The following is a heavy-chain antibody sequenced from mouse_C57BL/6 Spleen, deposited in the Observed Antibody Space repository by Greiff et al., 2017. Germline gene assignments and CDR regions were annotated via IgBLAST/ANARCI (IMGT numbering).Heavy chain of an antibody. D-gene: IGHD2-1*01. CDR3: TRAQCGNNGGGARDY. CDR2: IDPETGGT. V-gene: IGHV1-15*01. J-gene: IGHJ4*01. Sequence: QVQLKQSGAELVRPGASVTLSCKASGYTFTDYEMHWVKQTPVHGLEWIGAIDPETGGTAYNQKFKGKAILTADKSSRTAYMELRSLTSEDTAVYYCTRAQCGNNGGGARDYWGKGTSVTGSS. CDR1: GYTFTDYE.